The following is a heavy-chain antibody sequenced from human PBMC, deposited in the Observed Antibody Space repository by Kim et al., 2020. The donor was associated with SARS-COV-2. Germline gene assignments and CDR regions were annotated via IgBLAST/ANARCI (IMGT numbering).Heavy chain of an antibody. V-gene: IGHV3-33*01. CDR1: GFTFSSYG. CDR3: ARGKTTVTTWGLVYYYGMDV. D-gene: IGHD4-17*01. J-gene: IGHJ6*02. CDR2: IWYDGSNK. Sequence: GGSLRLSCAASGFTFSSYGMHWVRQAPGKGLEWVAVIWYDGSNKYYADSVKGRFTISRDNSKNTLYLQMNSLRAEDTAVYYCARGKTTVTTWGLVYYYGMDVWGQGTTVTVSS.